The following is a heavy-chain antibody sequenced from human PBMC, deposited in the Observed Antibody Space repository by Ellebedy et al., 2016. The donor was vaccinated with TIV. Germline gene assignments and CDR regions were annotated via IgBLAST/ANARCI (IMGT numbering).Heavy chain of an antibody. D-gene: IGHD3-10*01. CDR1: GFIFDNYA. CDR2: ISGSGGST. J-gene: IGHJ3*02. V-gene: IGHV3-23*01. CDR3: AKDYYFGSGGYYPHAFDI. Sequence: GESLKISCAASGFIFDNYAMSWVRQAPGKGLEWVSTISGSGGSTYLADSVKGRFTISRDNSRNTLYLQMNSLRAEDTALYYCAKDYYFGSGGYYPHAFDIWGQGTMVTVSS.